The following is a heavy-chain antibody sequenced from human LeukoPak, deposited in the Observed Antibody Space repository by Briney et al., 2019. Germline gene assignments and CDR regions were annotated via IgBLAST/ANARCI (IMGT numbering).Heavy chain of an antibody. CDR1: GYTFTSYY. V-gene: IGHV1-46*01. J-gene: IGHJ4*02. Sequence: ASVKVSCKASGYTFTSYYMHWVRQAPGQGLEWMGIINPSGGSTSYAQKFQGRVTMTRDTSTSTVYMELSSLRSEDTAVYYCAGDRVDDGGNSGPPDYWGQGTLVTVSS. CDR3: AGDRVDDGGNSGPPDY. D-gene: IGHD4-23*01. CDR2: INPSGGST.